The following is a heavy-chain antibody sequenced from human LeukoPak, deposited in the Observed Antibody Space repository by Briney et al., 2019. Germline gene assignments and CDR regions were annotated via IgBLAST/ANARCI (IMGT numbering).Heavy chain of an antibody. CDR2: TVTKTNSYTT. J-gene: IGHJ3*02. Sequence: QSGGSLRLSCAASGFSFSDHNMNWVRQAPGKGLEWVGRTVTKTNSYTTEYAASVKGRFTISRDDSKNSLFLQMNSLKAEDTAVYYCTRARAGSGSYHPNSYHAFDMWGQGTKVTVS. V-gene: IGHV3-72*01. CDR1: GFSFSDHN. CDR3: TRARAGSGSYHPNSYHAFDM. D-gene: IGHD1-26*01.